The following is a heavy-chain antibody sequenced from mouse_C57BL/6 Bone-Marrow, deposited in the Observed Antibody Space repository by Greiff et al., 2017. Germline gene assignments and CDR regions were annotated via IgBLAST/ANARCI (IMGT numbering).Heavy chain of an antibody. V-gene: IGHV1-63*01. J-gene: IGHJ4*01. CDR2: IYPGGGYT. D-gene: IGHD1-1*02. Sequence: VQLQQSGAELIRPGTSVKLSCKASGYTFTNYWIGWAKQRPGHGLEWIGDIYPGGGYTNYNEKFKGKATLSADKSSSTAYMQFSSLTSEDSAIYYCARWVEEYAMDYWGQGTSVTVSS. CDR1: GYTFTNYW. CDR3: ARWVEEYAMDY.